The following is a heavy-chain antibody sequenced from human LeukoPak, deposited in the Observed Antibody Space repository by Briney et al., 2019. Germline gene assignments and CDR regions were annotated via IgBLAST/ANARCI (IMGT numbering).Heavy chain of an antibody. CDR1: GGSISTSSYY. CDR3: ARTSSSGLVGGYYFDY. J-gene: IGHJ4*02. V-gene: IGHV4-39*07. Sequence: SETLSLTCTVSGGSISTSSYYWGWIRQPPGKGLQWIGSIHHSGSTYYNPSLKSRVTISVDTSKNQFSLKLSSVTAADTAVYYCARTSSSGLVGGYYFDYWGQGTLVTVSS. CDR2: IHHSGST. D-gene: IGHD6-19*01.